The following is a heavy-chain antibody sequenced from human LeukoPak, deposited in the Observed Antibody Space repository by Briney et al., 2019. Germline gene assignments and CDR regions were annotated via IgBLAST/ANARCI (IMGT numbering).Heavy chain of an antibody. Sequence: PGGSLRLSCAASGFTFSSYEMNWVRQAPGKGLEWVSYISSSGSTIYYADSVKGRFTISRDNAKNSLYLQMNSLRAEDTAVYYCARDPRRVQGGRYFDYWGQGTLVTVSS. CDR1: GFTFSSYE. D-gene: IGHD3-16*01. CDR3: ARDPRRVQGGRYFDY. CDR2: ISSSGSTI. J-gene: IGHJ4*02. V-gene: IGHV3-48*03.